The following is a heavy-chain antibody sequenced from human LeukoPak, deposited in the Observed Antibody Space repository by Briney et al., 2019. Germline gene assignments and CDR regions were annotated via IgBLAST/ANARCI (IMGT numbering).Heavy chain of an antibody. Sequence: GGSLRLSCAASGFTFNTCAMTWVRQAPGKGLEWVSVISFSGGSTYYADSVKGRFTISRDNSKNTLYLQMNSLRADDTAVYYCAKPNLPYCSGGSCYGFDYWGQGTLVTVSS. CDR2: ISFSGGST. CDR3: AKPNLPYCSGGSCYGFDY. CDR1: GFTFNTCA. V-gene: IGHV3-23*01. D-gene: IGHD2-15*01. J-gene: IGHJ4*02.